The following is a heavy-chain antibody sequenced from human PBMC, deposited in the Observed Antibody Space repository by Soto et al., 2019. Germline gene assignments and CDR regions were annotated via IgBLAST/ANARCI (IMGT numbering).Heavy chain of an antibody. CDR1: GFTFSSYG. CDR3: ARDAPGRAGAFDI. D-gene: IGHD3-10*01. Sequence: GGSLRLSCAASGFTFSSYGMHWVRQAPGKGLEWVAVIWYDGSNKYYADSVKGRFTISRDNSKNTLYLQMNSLRAEDTAVYYCARDAPGRAGAFDIWGQGTMVTVSS. CDR2: IWYDGSNK. V-gene: IGHV3-33*01. J-gene: IGHJ3*02.